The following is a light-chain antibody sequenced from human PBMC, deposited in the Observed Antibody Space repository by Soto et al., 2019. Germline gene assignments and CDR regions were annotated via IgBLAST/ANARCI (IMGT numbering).Light chain of an antibody. CDR3: QQYYNWPLT. J-gene: IGKJ4*01. CDR2: GTS. CDR1: QSFSSN. V-gene: IGKV3-15*01. Sequence: ELVMTQSPATLSVSPGEGATLSWRASQSFSSNVAWYQQKPGQAPRLLIYGTSTRVTGIPARFSGSGYGTEFNLTISSLQSEDFAVYYCQQYYNWPLTFGGGTKVDIK.